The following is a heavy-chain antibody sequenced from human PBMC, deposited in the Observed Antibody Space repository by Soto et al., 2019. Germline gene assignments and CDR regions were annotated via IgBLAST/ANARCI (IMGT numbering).Heavy chain of an antibody. Sequence: QVQLVESGGGVVQPGRSLRLSCAASGFTFSNYGMQWVRQAPGEGLEWVAAISDDGSRQYYADSVKGRFTISRDNSRDTLYLQMNNLRTEDTAVYYCARGGGYTYGYSWWDFDLWGRGTLVAVSS. D-gene: IGHD5-18*01. CDR2: ISDDGSRQ. CDR3: ARGGGYTYGYSWWDFDL. V-gene: IGHV3-30*03. CDR1: GFTFSNYG. J-gene: IGHJ2*01.